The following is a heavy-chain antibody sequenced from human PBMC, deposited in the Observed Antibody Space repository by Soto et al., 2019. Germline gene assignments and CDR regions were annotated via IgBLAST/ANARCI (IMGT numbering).Heavy chain of an antibody. CDR3: ARDTITGTTSGEDYYYYGMDV. D-gene: IGHD1-20*01. J-gene: IGHJ6*02. CDR1: GYTFTSYD. V-gene: IGHV1-8*01. Sequence: ASVKVSCKASGYTFTSYDINWVRQATGQGLEWMGWMNPNSGNTGYAQKFQGRVTMTRNTSISTAYMELSSLRSEDTALYYCARDTITGTTSGEDYYYYGMDVWGQGITVTVSS. CDR2: MNPNSGNT.